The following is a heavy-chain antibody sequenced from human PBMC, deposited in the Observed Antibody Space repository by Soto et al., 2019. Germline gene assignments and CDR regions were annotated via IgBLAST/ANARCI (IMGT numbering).Heavy chain of an antibody. D-gene: IGHD3-10*01. CDR3: ARDRIVRVMVRGVVSVYYYGMDV. CDR2: INPSGGST. CDR1: GYTFTSYS. Sequence: ASVKVSCKASGYTFTSYSMHWVRQAPGQGLEWMGIINPSGGSTSYAQKFQGRVTMTRDTSTSTVYMELSSLRSEDTAVYYCARDRIVRVMVRGVVSVYYYGMDVWGQGTTVTV. J-gene: IGHJ6*02. V-gene: IGHV1-46*01.